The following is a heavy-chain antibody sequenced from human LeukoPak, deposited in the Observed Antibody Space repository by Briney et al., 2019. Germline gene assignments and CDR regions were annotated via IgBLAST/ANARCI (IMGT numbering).Heavy chain of an antibody. Sequence: ASVKVSCKASGYTFTSYYMHWVRQAPGQGLEWMGWINPNSGGTNYAQKFQGRVTMTRDTSISTAYMELSRLRSDDTAVYYCARYRAITMVRGDFFDIWGQGTMVTVSS. J-gene: IGHJ3*02. D-gene: IGHD3-10*01. CDR3: ARYRAITMVRGDFFDI. CDR1: GYTFTSYY. V-gene: IGHV1-2*02. CDR2: INPNSGGT.